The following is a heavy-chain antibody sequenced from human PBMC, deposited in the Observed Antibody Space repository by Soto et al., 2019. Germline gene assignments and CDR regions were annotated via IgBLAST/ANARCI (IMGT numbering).Heavy chain of an antibody. CDR1: GFTFDDYA. CDR2: ISWNSGSI. Sequence: GGSLRLSCAASGFTFDDYAMHWVRQAPGKGLEWVSGISWNSGSIGYADSVKGRFTISRDNAKNSLYLQMNSLRAEDTALYYCAKDSGVAQQQTIYGMDVWGQGTTVTVSS. D-gene: IGHD6-13*01. J-gene: IGHJ6*02. CDR3: AKDSGVAQQQTIYGMDV. V-gene: IGHV3-9*01.